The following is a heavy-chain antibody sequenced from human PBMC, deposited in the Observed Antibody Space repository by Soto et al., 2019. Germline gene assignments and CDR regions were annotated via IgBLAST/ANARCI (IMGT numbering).Heavy chain of an antibody. V-gene: IGHV4-4*07. Sequence: LSLTCTVSGGSISGYYWTWIRQPAGKGLEWIGRIYSSGGTKYNPSLKSRVDMSLDMSKNQFSLRLNSVTAADTAVYYCARGQRFSDSFDPWGQGTLVTVSS. J-gene: IGHJ5*02. CDR2: IYSSGGT. CDR3: ARGQRFSDSFDP. CDR1: GGSISGYY. D-gene: IGHD3-3*01.